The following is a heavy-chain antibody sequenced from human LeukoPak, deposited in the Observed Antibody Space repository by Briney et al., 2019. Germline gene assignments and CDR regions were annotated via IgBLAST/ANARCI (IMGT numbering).Heavy chain of an antibody. CDR2: IYYSGST. CDR3: ARGSYDILTGYYPLNY. J-gene: IGHJ4*02. V-gene: IGHV4-61*01. Sequence: LETLSLTCTVSGGSVSSGSYYWSWIRQPPGKGLEWIGYIYYSGSTNYNPSLKSRVTISVDTSENQFSLKLSSVTAADTAVYYCARGSYDILTGYYPLNYWGQGTLVTVSS. D-gene: IGHD3-9*01. CDR1: GGSVSSGSYY.